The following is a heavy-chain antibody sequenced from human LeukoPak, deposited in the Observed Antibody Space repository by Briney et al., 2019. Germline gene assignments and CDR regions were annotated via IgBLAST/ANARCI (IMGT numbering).Heavy chain of an antibody. Sequence: SETLSLTCAVYGGSFSGYYWSWIRQPPGKGLEWIGEISHSGSTNYNPSLKSRVTISVDTSKNQFSLKLSSVTAADTAVYYCARVRRLQGFDYWGQGTLVTVSS. CDR2: ISHSGST. CDR3: ARVRRLQGFDY. V-gene: IGHV4-34*01. CDR1: GGSFSGYY. D-gene: IGHD6-25*01. J-gene: IGHJ4*02.